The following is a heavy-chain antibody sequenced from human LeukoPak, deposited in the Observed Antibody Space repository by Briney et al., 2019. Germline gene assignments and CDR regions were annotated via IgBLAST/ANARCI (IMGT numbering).Heavy chain of an antibody. D-gene: IGHD5-12*01. CDR2: INSDGSSI. CDR3: VRAGERGCSDSRRSPNWFDP. Sequence: GGSLRLSCAASGFSFSTYWMHWVRQDPGKGLVWVSRINSDGSSIIYADSVKGRFTISRDNAKSTLYLQMDSLRAEDTAVYYCVRAGERGCSDSRRSPNWFDPWGQGTLVTVSS. CDR1: GFSFSTYW. J-gene: IGHJ5*02. V-gene: IGHV3-74*01.